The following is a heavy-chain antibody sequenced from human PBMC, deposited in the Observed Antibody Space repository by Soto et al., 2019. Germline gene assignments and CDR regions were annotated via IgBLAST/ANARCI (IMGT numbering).Heavy chain of an antibody. CDR3: ARDQVAARGSRYYGMDV. D-gene: IGHD6-6*01. Sequence: GGSLRLSCAASGFTFSSYGMHWVRQAPGKGLEWVAVIWYDGSNKYYADSVKGRFTISRDNSKNTLYLQMNSLRAEDTAVYYCARDQVAARGSRYYGMDVWRQGTTVTVSS. V-gene: IGHV3-33*01. CDR1: GFTFSSYG. J-gene: IGHJ6*02. CDR2: IWYDGSNK.